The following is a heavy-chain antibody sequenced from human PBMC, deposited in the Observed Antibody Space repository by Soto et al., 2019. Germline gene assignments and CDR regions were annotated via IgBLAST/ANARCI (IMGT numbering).Heavy chain of an antibody. CDR3: ASSAAAGHYYVNYMDV. J-gene: IGHJ6*03. D-gene: IGHD6-13*01. CDR2: IYYSGST. V-gene: IGHV4-59*01. CDR1: GGSISSYY. Sequence: SETLSLTCTVSGGSISSYYWSWIRQPPGKGLEWIGYIYYSGSTNYNPSLKSRVTISVDTSKNQFSLKLSSVTAADTAVYYCASSAAAGHYYVNYMDVWGKGTTVTVSS.